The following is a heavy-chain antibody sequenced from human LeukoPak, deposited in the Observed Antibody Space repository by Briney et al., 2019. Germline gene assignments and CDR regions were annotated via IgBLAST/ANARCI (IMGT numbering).Heavy chain of an antibody. D-gene: IGHD3-22*01. CDR3: ARETYYYDSSGYHKPDFFDY. J-gene: IGHJ4*02. CDR2: IYHSGST. V-gene: IGHV4-38-2*02. Sequence: SETLSLTCTVSGYSISSGYYWGWSRQPPGQGLEGIGSIYHSGSTYYNPSLKSRVTISVDTSKNQFSLKLSSVTAADTAVYYCARETYYYDSSGYHKPDFFDYWGQGTLVTVSS. CDR1: GYSISSGYY.